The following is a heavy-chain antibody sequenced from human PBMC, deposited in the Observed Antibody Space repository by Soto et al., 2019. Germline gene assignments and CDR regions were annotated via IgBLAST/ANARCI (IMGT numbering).Heavy chain of an antibody. J-gene: IGHJ4*02. CDR1: GGTFSSYA. V-gene: IGHV1-69*05. Sequence: SVKVSCKASGGTFSSYAISWVRQAPGQGLEWMGGIIPIFGTANYAQKFQGRFTISRDNAKNSLYLQMNSLRAEDPALYYCAKAQWELNYFDYWGQGTLLTVSS. D-gene: IGHD1-26*01. CDR2: IIPIFGTA. CDR3: AKAQWELNYFDY.